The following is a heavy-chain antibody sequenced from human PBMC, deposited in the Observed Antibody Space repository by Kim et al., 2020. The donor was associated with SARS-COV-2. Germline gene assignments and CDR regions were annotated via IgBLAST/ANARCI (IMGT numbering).Heavy chain of an antibody. J-gene: IGHJ6*02. CDR3: ARERSDPHLYYYYYYGMDV. CDR1: GGTFSSYA. V-gene: IGHV1-69*13. CDR2: IIPIFGTA. Sequence: SVKVSCKASGGTFSSYAISWVRQAPGQGLEWMGGIIPIFGTANYAQKFQGRVTITADESTSTAYMELSSLRSEDTAVYYCARERSDPHLYYYYYYGMDVWGQGTTVTVSS.